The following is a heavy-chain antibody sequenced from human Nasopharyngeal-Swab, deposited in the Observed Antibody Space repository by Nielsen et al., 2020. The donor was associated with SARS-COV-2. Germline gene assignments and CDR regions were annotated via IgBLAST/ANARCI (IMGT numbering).Heavy chain of an antibody. CDR1: GFTFSSYW. CDR2: IKQDGTEK. V-gene: IGHV3-7*01. D-gene: IGHD3-10*01. J-gene: IGHJ4*02. CDR3: ARGLLWFGAHFDY. Sequence: GGSLRLSCAASGFTFSSYWMSWVRQAPGKGLEWVANIKQDGTEKYFVDSVKGRFTISTDNAENSLYLQMNSLRAEDTAVYYCARGLLWFGAHFDYWGQGTLVTVSS.